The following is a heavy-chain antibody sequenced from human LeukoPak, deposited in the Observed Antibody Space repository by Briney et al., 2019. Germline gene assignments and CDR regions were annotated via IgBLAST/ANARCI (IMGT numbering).Heavy chain of an antibody. CDR3: ARDSQYQLKYYYYGMDV. CDR1: GFTFSSYW. J-gene: IGHJ6*04. D-gene: IGHD2-2*01. Sequence: GSLRLSCAASGFTFSSYWMSWVRQAPGKGLEWVANIKQDGSEKYYVDSVKGRFTISRDNAKNSLYLQMNSLRAEDTAVYYCARDSQYQLKYYYYGMDVWGKGTTVTVSS. V-gene: IGHV3-7*03. CDR2: IKQDGSEK.